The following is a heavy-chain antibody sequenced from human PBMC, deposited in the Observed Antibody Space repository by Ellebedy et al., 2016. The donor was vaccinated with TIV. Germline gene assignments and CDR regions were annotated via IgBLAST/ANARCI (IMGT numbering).Heavy chain of an antibody. CDR3: ARGIIYGGYYFDY. V-gene: IGHV3-33*01. J-gene: IGHJ4*02. D-gene: IGHD4-23*01. CDR1: GFTFSSYG. CDR2: IWSDGTTK. Sequence: GGSLRLSXAASGFTFSSYGMHWVRQAPGKGLEWVAVIWSDGTTKYYSDSVKGRFTISRDNSKNTLYLQMNSLRAEDTAVYYCARGIIYGGYYFDYWGQGTLVTVSS.